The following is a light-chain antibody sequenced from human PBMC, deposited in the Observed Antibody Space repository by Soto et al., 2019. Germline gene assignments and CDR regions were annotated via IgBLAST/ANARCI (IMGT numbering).Light chain of an antibody. Sequence: DIQMTQSPSTLSASVGDRVTITCRASQSISSWLAWYQQKPGKAPKLLIYDGTSLESGVPSWFSGSGSATEFTLTISSLQPDDFATYYYQQYNSYSYTFGQGTKLEIK. CDR3: QQYNSYSYT. J-gene: IGKJ2*01. CDR1: QSISSW. CDR2: DGT. V-gene: IGKV1-5*01.